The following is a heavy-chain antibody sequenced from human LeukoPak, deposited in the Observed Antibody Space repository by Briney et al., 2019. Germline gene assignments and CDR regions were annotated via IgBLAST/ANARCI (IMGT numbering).Heavy chain of an antibody. J-gene: IGHJ6*02. CDR1: GFTLSTYW. D-gene: IGHD1-26*01. V-gene: IGHV3-7*03. CDR2: IKQDGSEK. CDR3: ARESRLRRENYYYGLDV. Sequence: GSLRLSCAASGFTLSTYWMSWVRQAPGKGLEWVASIKQDGSEKYSVDSVKGRFTISRDTSENTLYLQMNSLRADDTAVYYCARESRLRRENYYYGLDVWGQGTTVTVSS.